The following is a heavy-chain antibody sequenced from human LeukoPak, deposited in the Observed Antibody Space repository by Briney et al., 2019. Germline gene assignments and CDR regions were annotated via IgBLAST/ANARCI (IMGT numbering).Heavy chain of an antibody. CDR1: GGSISSGDYY. J-gene: IGHJ4*02. D-gene: IGHD5-18*01. CDR2: IYYSGST. Sequence: SQTLSLTCTVSGGSISSGDYYWSWIRQPPGKGLEWIGYIYYSGSTYYNPSLKSRVTISVDTSKNQFSLKLSSVTAADTALYYCASTRGYSYALYYFDYWGQGTLVTVSS. V-gene: IGHV4-30-4*01. CDR3: ASTRGYSYALYYFDY.